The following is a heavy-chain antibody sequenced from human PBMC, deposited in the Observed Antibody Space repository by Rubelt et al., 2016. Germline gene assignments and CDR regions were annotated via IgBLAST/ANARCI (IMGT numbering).Heavy chain of an antibody. D-gene: IGHD3-22*01. J-gene: IGHJ4*02. CDR2: TSSTGGST. Sequence: EVQLLDSGGGLVQPGGSLRLSCAASGFTFSNYAMTWVRQAPGKGLEWVSGTSSTGGSTSYADSVKGRFTISSDNSKNTLYLQMNSLRAEDTAVYYCARDRNYYESSGFSNFDYWGQGTLVTVSS. V-gene: IGHV3-23*01. CDR3: ARDRNYYESSGFSNFDY. CDR1: GFTFSNYA.